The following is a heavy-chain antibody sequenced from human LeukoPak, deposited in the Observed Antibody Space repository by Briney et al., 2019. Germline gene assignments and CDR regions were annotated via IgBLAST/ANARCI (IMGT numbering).Heavy chain of an antibody. CDR2: ISGSGGST. Sequence: GGSLRLXCAASGFTFSSYAMTWVRQAPGKGLEWVSAISGSGGSTYYADSVKGRFTISRDNSNNTLCLQMSSLRAEDTAVYYCAKDREAAVVGWFDPWGQGTQVTVSS. CDR3: AKDREAAVVGWFDP. J-gene: IGHJ5*02. V-gene: IGHV3-23*01. CDR1: GFTFSSYA. D-gene: IGHD6-13*01.